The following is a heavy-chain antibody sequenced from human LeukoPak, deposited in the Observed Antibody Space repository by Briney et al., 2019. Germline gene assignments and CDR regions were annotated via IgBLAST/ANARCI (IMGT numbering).Heavy chain of an antibody. CDR1: GVAIGSSC. CDR2: VNLGRSVQ. J-gene: IGHJ1*01. D-gene: IGHD2-15*01. V-gene: IGHV3-7*01. CDR3: APTFPYCSEDNCAL. Sequence: GGALRLSCIASGVAIGSSCMSWVRQSPGRRLEWVANVNLGRSVQHHVDSVTGRFTISRHNAKHSLYPQMNNLRADDTPVYYCAPTFPYCSEDNCALGGQGTLVTVSS.